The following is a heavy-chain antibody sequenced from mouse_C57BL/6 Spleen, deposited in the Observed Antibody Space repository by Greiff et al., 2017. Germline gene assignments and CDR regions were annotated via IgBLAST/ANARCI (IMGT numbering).Heavy chain of an antibody. CDR1: GYTFTSYW. D-gene: IGHD2-5*01. J-gene: IGHJ4*01. V-gene: IGHV1-72*01. Sequence: QVQLKQPGAELVKPGASVKLSCKASGYTFTSYWMHWVKQRPGRGLEWIGRIDPNSGGTKYNEKFKSKATLTVDKPSSTAYMQLSSLTSEDSAVYYCARSPNYSTRYYYAMDYWGQGTSVTVSS. CDR3: ARSPNYSTRYYYAMDY. CDR2: IDPNSGGT.